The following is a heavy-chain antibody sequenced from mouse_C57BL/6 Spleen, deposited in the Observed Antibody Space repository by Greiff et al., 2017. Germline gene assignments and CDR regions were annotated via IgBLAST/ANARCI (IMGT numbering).Heavy chain of an antibody. J-gene: IGHJ4*01. D-gene: IGHD1-2*01. Sequence: VQLQESGAELVRPGASVTLSCKASGYTFTDYEMHWVKQTPVHGLEWIGAIDPETGGTAYNEKFKGKATLTADKSSSTAYMQLSSLTSEDSAVYFCARDGRDYAMDYWGQGTSVTVSS. CDR3: ARDGRDYAMDY. V-gene: IGHV1-15*01. CDR1: GYTFTDYE. CDR2: IDPETGGT.